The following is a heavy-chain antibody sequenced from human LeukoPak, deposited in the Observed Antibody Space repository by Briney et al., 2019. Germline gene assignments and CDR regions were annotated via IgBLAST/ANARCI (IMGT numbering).Heavy chain of an antibody. CDR3: ARGVNYDSADAFDF. V-gene: IGHV3-48*01. D-gene: IGHD3-22*01. Sequence: GGSLRLSCAASGFTFSYYSMNWVRQAPGKGLEWVSYIGSASTTIYYADSVRGRFTISRDNAKNSLYVQMNSLRAEDTAVYYCARGVNYDSADAFDFWGQGTVVTVSS. J-gene: IGHJ3*01. CDR2: IGSASTTI. CDR1: GFTFSYYS.